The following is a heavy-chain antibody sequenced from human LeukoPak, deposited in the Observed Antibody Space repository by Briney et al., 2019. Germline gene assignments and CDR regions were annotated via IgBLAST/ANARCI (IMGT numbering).Heavy chain of an antibody. D-gene: IGHD3-22*01. CDR1: GFTFSSYA. Sequence: GRSLRLSCAASGFTFSSYAMHWVRQAPGKGLEWVAVISYDGSNKYYADSVKGRFTISRDNSENALYLQMNSLRAEDTAVYYCARGEGLDDYYDSSGYYLDYWGQGTLVTVSS. V-gene: IGHV3-30*04. CDR2: ISYDGSNK. CDR3: ARGEGLDDYYDSSGYYLDY. J-gene: IGHJ4*02.